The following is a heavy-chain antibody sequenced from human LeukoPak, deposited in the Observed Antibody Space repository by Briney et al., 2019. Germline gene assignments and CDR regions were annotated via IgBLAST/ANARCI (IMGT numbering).Heavy chain of an antibody. J-gene: IGHJ4*02. CDR1: GGTFSSYA. D-gene: IGHD3-10*01. CDR2: IIPIFGTA. Sequence: GASVKVSCKASGGTFSSYAISWVRQAPGQGLEWMGGIIPIFGTANYAQKFQGRVTITADKSTSTAYMELSSLRSEDTAVYYCATSMVRGVILSYWGQGTLVTVSS. CDR3: ATSMVRGVILSY. V-gene: IGHV1-69*06.